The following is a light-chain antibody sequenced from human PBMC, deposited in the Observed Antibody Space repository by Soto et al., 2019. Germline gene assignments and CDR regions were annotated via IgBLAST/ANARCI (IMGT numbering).Light chain of an antibody. V-gene: IGLV1-44*01. Sequence: QSVPTQPPSASGTPGQRVTISCSGSSSNIGSNTVNWYQQLPGTAPKLLIYSNNQRPSGVPDRFSGSKSGTSASLAISGLQSEDEADYYCAAWDDSLNGWVFGGGTQLTVL. CDR2: SNN. CDR1: SSNIGSNT. J-gene: IGLJ3*02. CDR3: AAWDDSLNGWV.